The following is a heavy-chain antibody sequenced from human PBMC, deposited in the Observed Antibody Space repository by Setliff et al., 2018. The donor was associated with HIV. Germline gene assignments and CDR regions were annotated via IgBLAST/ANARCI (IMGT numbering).Heavy chain of an antibody. Sequence: ASVKVSCKSSGYTFTDYFMHWVRQAPGQGLEWMGWISPDNANTRISQRFRGSVTMTRDRSINTAYMEFSGLTSDDTAVYYCAKTFWYGARDGFDVWGQGTVVTVSS. D-gene: IGHD3-10*01. CDR2: ISPDNANT. J-gene: IGHJ3*01. CDR3: AKTFWYGARDGFDV. V-gene: IGHV1-2*02. CDR1: GYTFTDYF.